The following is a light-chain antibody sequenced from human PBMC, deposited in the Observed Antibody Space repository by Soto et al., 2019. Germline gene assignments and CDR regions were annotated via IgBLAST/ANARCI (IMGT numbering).Light chain of an antibody. Sequence: EIVMTQSPATLSVSPGERATLSCRASQSVSSNLAWYQQKPGQAPRLLIYGASTRATGIPARFSGSGSGTEFTLNISSLQSEDFAVYYCQQYNNWPPKTVGGGTKVEIK. CDR1: QSVSSN. J-gene: IGKJ4*01. CDR3: QQYNNWPPKT. V-gene: IGKV3D-15*01. CDR2: GAS.